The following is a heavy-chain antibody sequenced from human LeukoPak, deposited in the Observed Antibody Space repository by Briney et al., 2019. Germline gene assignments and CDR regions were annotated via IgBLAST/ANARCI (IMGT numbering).Heavy chain of an antibody. V-gene: IGHV4-39*07. CDR3: ARDQRYFGEFPPFDH. Sequence: PSETLSLTCTVSGGSVRSNDYYWGWIRQPPGKGLEWIGSIDYSGNTYYNPSLESRVTMSVDMSKNQFSLKMSSVTAADTAVYYCARDQRYFGEFPPFDHWGQGILVTVSS. D-gene: IGHD3-10*01. J-gene: IGHJ4*02. CDR1: GGSVRSNDYY. CDR2: IDYSGNT.